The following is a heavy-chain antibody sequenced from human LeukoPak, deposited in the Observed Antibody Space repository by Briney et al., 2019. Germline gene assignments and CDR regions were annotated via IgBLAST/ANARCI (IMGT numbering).Heavy chain of an antibody. CDR3: ARDLTSEDAFDI. V-gene: IGHV1-2*02. Sequence: ASVKVSCKASGYTFTGYYMHWVRQAPGQGLEWMGWINPNSGGTNYAQKFQGRVTMTRDTSISTAYMELSRLRSDDTAVYYSARDLTSEDAFDIWGQGTMVTVSS. CDR1: GYTFTGYY. CDR2: INPNSGGT. J-gene: IGHJ3*02.